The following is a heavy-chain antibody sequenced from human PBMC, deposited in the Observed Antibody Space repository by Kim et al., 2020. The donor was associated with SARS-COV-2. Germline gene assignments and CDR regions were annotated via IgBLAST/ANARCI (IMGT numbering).Heavy chain of an antibody. V-gene: IGHV3-21*01. J-gene: IGHJ4*02. CDR1: GFTFSSYS. Sequence: GGSLRLSCAASGFTFSSYSMNWVRQAPGKGLEWVSSISSSSSYIYYADSVKGRFTISRDNAKNSLYLQMNSLRAEDTAVYYCARLGYCSSTSCYGIDYWGQGTLVTVSS. D-gene: IGHD2-2*01. CDR2: ISSSSSYI. CDR3: ARLGYCSSTSCYGIDY.